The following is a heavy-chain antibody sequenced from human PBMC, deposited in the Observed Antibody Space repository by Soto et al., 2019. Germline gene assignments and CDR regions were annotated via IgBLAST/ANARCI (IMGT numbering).Heavy chain of an antibody. D-gene: IGHD1-1*01. J-gene: IGHJ6*02. CDR1: VSGFVDYA. V-gene: IGHV3-23*01. CDR2: IGGTDGTT. CDR3: AKDYPTTDYGLEV. Sequence: GWSLRLSCASSVSGFVDYALTWVRQGPGKGLEWVSSIGGTDGTTYYADSVKGRFTISRDISMNTVFLQMNSLRAEDTALYYCAKDYPTTDYGLEVWGQGTTVTVSS.